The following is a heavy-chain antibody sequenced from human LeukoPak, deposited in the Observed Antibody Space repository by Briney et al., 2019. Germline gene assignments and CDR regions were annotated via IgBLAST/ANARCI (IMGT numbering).Heavy chain of an antibody. Sequence: SETLSLTCGVSGGSFSGYYWTWIRRPPGKGLEWIGESNDSGGTSYSPSLRGRLRISVDRSNNQFSLRLNSVTDADTAVYYCARASSEPVISGYLDVWGRGTTVTVSS. CDR3: ARASSEPVISGYLDV. CDR1: GGSFSGYY. D-gene: IGHD1-14*01. CDR2: SNDSGGT. J-gene: IGHJ6*03. V-gene: IGHV4-34*01.